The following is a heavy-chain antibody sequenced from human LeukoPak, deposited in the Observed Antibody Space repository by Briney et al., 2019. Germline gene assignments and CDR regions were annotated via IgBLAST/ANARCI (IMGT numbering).Heavy chain of an antibody. J-gene: IGHJ6*02. CDR2: IYTSGST. V-gene: IGHV4-4*07. Sequence: SETLSLTCTVSGGSISSYYWSWIRQPAGKGLEGIGRIYTSGSTNYNPSLKSRVTMSVDTSKNQFSLKLSSVTAADTAVYYCARDPGDSSGYYPQYYGMDVWGQGTTVTVSS. CDR1: GGSISSYY. CDR3: ARDPGDSSGYYPQYYGMDV. D-gene: IGHD3-22*01.